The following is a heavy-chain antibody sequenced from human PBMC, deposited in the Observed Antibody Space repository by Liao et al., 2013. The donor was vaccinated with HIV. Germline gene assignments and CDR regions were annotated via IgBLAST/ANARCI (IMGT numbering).Heavy chain of an antibody. CDR1: GGSISSDY. Sequence: QVHLQESGSGRVKPSETLSLTCTVSGGSISSDYWNWIRQPAGKGLEWIGRIHTSGSTKYNPSLKSRVTMSVDTSKSQFSLKMNSVTAADTAVYYCATDKYYYDSSGLNRWGQGSLVTVSS. CDR2: IHTSGST. D-gene: IGHD3-22*01. J-gene: IGHJ5*02. V-gene: IGHV4-4*07. CDR3: ATDKYYYDSSGLNR.